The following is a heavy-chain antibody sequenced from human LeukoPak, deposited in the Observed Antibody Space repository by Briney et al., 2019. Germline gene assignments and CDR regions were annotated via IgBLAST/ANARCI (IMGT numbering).Heavy chain of an antibody. Sequence: PSETLSLTCTVSGCSISSYYWSWIRQPPGKGLEWIGYIYYSGSTNYNPSLKGRVTISVDTSKNQFSLKLSSVTAADTAVYYCATPTHDGAFDIWGQGTMVTVSS. J-gene: IGHJ3*02. D-gene: IGHD1-1*01. CDR3: ATPTHDGAFDI. V-gene: IGHV4-59*08. CDR2: IYYSGST. CDR1: GCSISSYY.